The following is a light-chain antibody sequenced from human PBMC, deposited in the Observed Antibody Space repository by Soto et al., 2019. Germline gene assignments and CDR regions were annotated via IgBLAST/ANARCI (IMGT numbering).Light chain of an antibody. Sequence: ENGLTRSPGTLSLYPGERATLSCRASQSVSSISLAWYQQKPGQAPRLLIYGASSRAAGIPDRFSGSGSGTDFTLTISRLEPEDFAVYYCQQGGSSPFWTF. J-gene: IGKJ1*01. CDR2: GAS. V-gene: IGKV3-20*01. CDR3: QQGGSSPFWT. CDR1: QSVSSIS.